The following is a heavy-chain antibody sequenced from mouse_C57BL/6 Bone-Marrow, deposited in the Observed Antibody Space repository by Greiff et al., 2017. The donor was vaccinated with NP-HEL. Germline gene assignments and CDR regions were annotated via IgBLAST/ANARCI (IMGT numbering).Heavy chain of an antibody. CDR1: GFTFSSYA. D-gene: IGHD2-4*01. Sequence: EVKLVESGGGLVKPGGSLKLSCAASGFTFSSYAMSWVRQTPEKRLEWVATISDGGSYTYYPDNVKGRFTISRDNAKNNLYLQMRHLKFEDTAMYYCARESYDYGRYYAMDSWGQGTSVTVSS. CDR3: ARESYDYGRYYAMDS. CDR2: ISDGGSYT. V-gene: IGHV5-4*01. J-gene: IGHJ4*01.